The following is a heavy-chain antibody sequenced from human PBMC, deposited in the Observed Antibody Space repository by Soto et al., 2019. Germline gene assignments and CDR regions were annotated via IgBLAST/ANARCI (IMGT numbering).Heavy chain of an antibody. V-gene: IGHV1-46*01. Sequence: CKASVYTFTSYYMHWVRQAPGQGLEWMGIINPSGGSTSYAQKFQGRVTMTRDTSTSTVYMELSSLRSEDTAVYYCARALGFGPPLLGYCNGGSCYGAFDIWGQGTMVTVSS. J-gene: IGHJ3*02. CDR2: INPSGGST. CDR3: ARALGFGPPLLGYCNGGSCYGAFDI. CDR1: VYTFTSYY. D-gene: IGHD2-15*01.